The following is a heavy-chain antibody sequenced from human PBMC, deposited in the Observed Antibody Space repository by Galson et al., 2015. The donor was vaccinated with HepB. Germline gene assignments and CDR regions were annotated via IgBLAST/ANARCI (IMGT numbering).Heavy chain of an antibody. CDR2: INSDGSST. D-gene: IGHD1-26*01. CDR3: ARLPRYSGSFYGMDV. V-gene: IGHV3-74*01. J-gene: IGHJ6*02. CDR1: GFTFSSYW. Sequence: SLRLSCAASGFTFSSYWMHWVRQAPGKGLVWVSRINSDGSSTSYADSVKGRFTISRDNAKNTLYLQMNSLRAEDTAVYYCARLPRYSGSFYGMDVWGQGTTVTVSS.